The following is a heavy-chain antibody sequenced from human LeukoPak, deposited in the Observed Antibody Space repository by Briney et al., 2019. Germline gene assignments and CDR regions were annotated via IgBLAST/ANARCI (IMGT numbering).Heavy chain of an antibody. CDR2: ISAYNGNT. D-gene: IGHD3-22*01. CDR3: ARGRYQTYYYDSSGYYYLDY. CDR1: GYTFTNYG. Sequence: ASVKVSCKASGYTFTNYGISWVRQAPGQGREWMGWISAYNGNTNYAQKLQGRVTMTTDTSTSTAYMELRSLRSDDTAVYYCARGRYQTYYYDSSGYYYLDYWGQGTLSPSPQ. V-gene: IGHV1-18*01. J-gene: IGHJ4*02.